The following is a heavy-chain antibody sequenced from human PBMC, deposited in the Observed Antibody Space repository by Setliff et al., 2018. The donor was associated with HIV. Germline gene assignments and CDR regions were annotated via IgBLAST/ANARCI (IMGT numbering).Heavy chain of an antibody. V-gene: IGHV4-34*01. CDR3: ARGLKGGGYYFDY. Sequence: ASETLSLTCAVYGGSFSGYYWSWIRQPPGKGLEWIGEINHSGSTNYNPSLKSRVTLSFDTSKNNFSLNLNSVTATDTAVYYCARGLKGGGYYFDYWGQGMLVTVSS. J-gene: IGHJ4*01. D-gene: IGHD1-26*01. CDR1: GGSFSGYY. CDR2: INHSGST.